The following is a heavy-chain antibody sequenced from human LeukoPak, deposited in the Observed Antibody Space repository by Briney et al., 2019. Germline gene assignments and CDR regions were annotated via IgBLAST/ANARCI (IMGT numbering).Heavy chain of an antibody. D-gene: IGHD6-13*01. CDR3: ASQQPHPYNWFDP. V-gene: IGHV4-39*07. J-gene: IGHJ5*02. Sequence: SETLSLTCTVSGGSISSSNYYWGWIRQPPGKGLEWIGNIYYSGSTYYNPSLKSRVTISIDTSKNQFSLRLTSVTAADTAVYYCASQQPHPYNWFDPWGQGTLVTVSS. CDR1: GGSISSSNYY. CDR2: IYYSGST.